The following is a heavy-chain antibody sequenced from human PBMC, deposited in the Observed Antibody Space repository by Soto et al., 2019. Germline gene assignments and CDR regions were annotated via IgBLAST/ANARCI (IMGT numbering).Heavy chain of an antibody. J-gene: IGHJ3*02. CDR1: GFIVSSTY. Sequence: EEYLVETGGGLIQPGGSLRLSCAASGFIVSSTYMSWVRQAPGKGLQWVSVIHSGGQTNFADSVKGRFTISRDNSKNTVDLQMNSLRAEDTAIYYCARERPFYKGNAFYIWGPGTRVTVSS. CDR3: ARERPFYKGNAFYI. CDR2: IHSGGQT. V-gene: IGHV3-53*02. D-gene: IGHD1-1*01.